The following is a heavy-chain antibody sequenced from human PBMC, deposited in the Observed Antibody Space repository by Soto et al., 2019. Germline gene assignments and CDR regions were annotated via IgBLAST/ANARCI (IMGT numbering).Heavy chain of an antibody. CDR2: IYSGGST. CDR1: GFTVSSNY. J-gene: IGHJ6*02. Sequence: GGSLRLSCAASGFTVSSNYMSWVRQAPGKGLEWVSVIYSGGSTYYADSVKGRFTISRDNSKNTLYLQMNSLRAEDTAVYYCASWYSSSSGGVWGYYYGMDVWGQGTTVTVSS. D-gene: IGHD6-6*01. V-gene: IGHV3-53*01. CDR3: ASWYSSSSGGVWGYYYGMDV.